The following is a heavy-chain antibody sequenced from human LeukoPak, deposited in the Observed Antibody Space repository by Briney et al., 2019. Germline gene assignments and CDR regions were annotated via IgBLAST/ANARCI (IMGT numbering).Heavy chain of an antibody. CDR2: VNRDGSET. J-gene: IGHJ6*02. V-gene: IGHV3-7*03. Sequence: GGSLRLSCAASGFALSSHWMTWVGQVPGRGPEWVANVNRDGSETYYLDSVKGRFTISKDNAKNSLYLQMNSLRAEDTALYHCARNNGMDVWGQGTTVIVSS. CDR1: GFALSSHW. CDR3: ARNNGMDV.